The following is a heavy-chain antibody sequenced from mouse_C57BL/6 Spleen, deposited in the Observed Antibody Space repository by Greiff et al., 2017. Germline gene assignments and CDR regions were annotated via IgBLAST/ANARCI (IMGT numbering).Heavy chain of an antibody. J-gene: IGHJ2*01. D-gene: IGHD2-5*01. V-gene: IGHV1-82*01. CDR1: GYAFSSSW. CDR2: IYPGDGDT. CDR3: ARPSYYSNYDY. Sequence: QVQLKESGPELVKPGASVKISCKASGYAFSSSWMNWVKQRPGKGLEWIGRIYPGDGDTNYNGKFKGKATLTADKSSSTAYMQLSSLTSEDSAVYCCARPSYYSNYDYWGQGTTLTVSS.